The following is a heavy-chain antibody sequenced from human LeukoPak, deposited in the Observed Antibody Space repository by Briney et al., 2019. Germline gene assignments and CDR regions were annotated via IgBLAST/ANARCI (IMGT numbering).Heavy chain of an antibody. CDR2: IKSKTDGGTT. J-gene: IGHJ4*02. CDR1: GFTFSSAW. V-gene: IGHV3-15*01. D-gene: IGHD6-19*01. CDR3: TTGPPGYSSGRFDY. Sequence: GGSLRLSCAASGFTFSSAWMSWVRQAPGKGLEWVGRIKSKTDGGTTDYAAPVKGRFTISRDDSKNTLYLQMNSLKTEDTAVYYCTTGPPGYSSGRFDYWGQGTLVTVSS.